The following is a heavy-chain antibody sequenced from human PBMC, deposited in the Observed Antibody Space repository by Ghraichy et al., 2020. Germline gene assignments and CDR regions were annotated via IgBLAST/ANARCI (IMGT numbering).Heavy chain of an antibody. CDR3: ASGIIWDGSGSYLDY. CDR1: GFIFSDYY. Sequence: GGSLRLSCAASGFIFSDYYMSWIRQAPGKGLEWVSHISSSSSYTNYADSVKGRFTISRDNAKNSLYLQMNSLRAEDTAVYYCASGIIWDGSGSYLDYWGQGTLVTVSS. D-gene: IGHD3-10*01. J-gene: IGHJ4*02. CDR2: ISSSSSYT. V-gene: IGHV3-11*03.